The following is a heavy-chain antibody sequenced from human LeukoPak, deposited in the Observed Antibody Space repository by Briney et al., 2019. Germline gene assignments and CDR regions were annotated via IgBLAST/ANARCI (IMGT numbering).Heavy chain of an antibody. V-gene: IGHV1-69*13. CDR2: IIPVFGSA. D-gene: IGHD4-17*01. Sequence: VKVSCKASGDTFSSYTINWVRQAPGQGLEWMGGIIPVFGSAVYAQEFQGRVTITADESTTTAYMELSSLRSDDTAVYYCARDLNPVTTAVLHIWGQGTMLIVSS. CDR3: ARDLNPVTTAVLHI. J-gene: IGHJ3*02. CDR1: GDTFSSYT.